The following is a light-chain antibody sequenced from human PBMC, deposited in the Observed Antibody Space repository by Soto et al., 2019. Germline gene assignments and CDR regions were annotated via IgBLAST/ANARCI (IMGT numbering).Light chain of an antibody. CDR1: ESVVSNY. CDR2: DAS. J-gene: IGKJ5*01. Sequence: DIVLTQSPGTLSLSPGERATLSCRATESVVSNYLAWYQLKPGQAPRLLIYDASTRATGIPARFSGSVSGTDFTLTIDNLEPEDFAIYYCQQRNNWPPITFGQGTRLEI. V-gene: IGKV3-11*01. CDR3: QQRNNWPPIT.